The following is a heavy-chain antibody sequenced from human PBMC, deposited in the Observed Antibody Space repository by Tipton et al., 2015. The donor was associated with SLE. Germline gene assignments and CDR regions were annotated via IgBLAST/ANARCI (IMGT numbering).Heavy chain of an antibody. CDR1: GYTFTSYA. V-gene: IGHV1-3*01. Sequence: QVQLVQSGPEVKKPGASVKVSCKASGYTFTSYAMHWVRQAPGQRLEWMGWINAGNGNTKYSQKFQGRVTITRDTSASTAYMELSSLRSDDTAVYYCASFRELVAGRAEYFQHWGQGTLVTVSS. D-gene: IGHD6-19*01. J-gene: IGHJ1*01. CDR2: INAGNGNT. CDR3: ASFRELVAGRAEYFQH.